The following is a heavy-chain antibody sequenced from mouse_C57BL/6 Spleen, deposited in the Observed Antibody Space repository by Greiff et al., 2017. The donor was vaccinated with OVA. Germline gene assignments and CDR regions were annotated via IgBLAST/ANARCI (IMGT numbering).Heavy chain of an antibody. Sequence: EVKLQQSGPELVKPGASVKISCKASGYTFTDYYMNWVKQSHGKSLEWIGDINPNNGGTSYNQKFKGKATLTVDKSSSTAYMELRSLTSEDSAVYYCARSDIVVDYWGQGTTLTVSS. CDR2: INPNNGGT. CDR3: ARSDIVVDY. V-gene: IGHV1-26*01. CDR1: GYTFTDYY. J-gene: IGHJ2*01. D-gene: IGHD1-1*01.